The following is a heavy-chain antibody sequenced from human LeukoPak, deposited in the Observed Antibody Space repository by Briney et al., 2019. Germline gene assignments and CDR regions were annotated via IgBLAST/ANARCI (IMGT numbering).Heavy chain of an antibody. CDR1: GYTFTGYY. CDR2: INPNSGGT. J-gene: IGHJ6*02. V-gene: IGHV1-2*02. CDR3: ARMDYGDYVASYYYYYYGMDV. D-gene: IGHD4-17*01. Sequence: ASVKVSCKASGYTFTGYYMHWVRPAPGQGLEWMGWINPNSGGTNYAQKFQGRVTMTRDTSISTAYMELSRLRSDDTAVYYCARMDYGDYVASYYYYYYGMDVWGQGTTVTVSS.